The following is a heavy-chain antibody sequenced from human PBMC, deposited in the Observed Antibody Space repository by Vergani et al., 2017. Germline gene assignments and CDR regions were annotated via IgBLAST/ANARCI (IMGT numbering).Heavy chain of an antibody. CDR1: GGSFSGYY. Sequence: QVQLQQWGAGLLKPSETLSLTCAVYGGSFSGYYWSWIRQPPGKGLEWIGEINHSGSTNYNPSLKSRVTISVDPSKNQFSLKLSSVTAADTAVYYCARMDIVVVVAAHYFDYWGQGTLVTVSS. CDR2: INHSGST. D-gene: IGHD2-15*01. J-gene: IGHJ4*02. CDR3: ARMDIVVVVAAHYFDY. V-gene: IGHV4-34*01.